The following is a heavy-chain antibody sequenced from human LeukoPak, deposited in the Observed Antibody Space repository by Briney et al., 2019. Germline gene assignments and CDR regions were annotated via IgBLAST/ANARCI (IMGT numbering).Heavy chain of an antibody. CDR1: GHIFTSHG. J-gene: IGHJ4*02. Sequence: GASVKVSSKASGHIFTSHGISWVRQAPGQGLEWMGWISTYDGNTNYAQKLQGRVTMTTDTSTSTAYMELRSLRSDDTAVYYCARDYSSGWPNFDYWGQGTLVTVSS. CDR2: ISTYDGNT. V-gene: IGHV1-18*01. CDR3: ARDYSSGWPNFDY. D-gene: IGHD6-19*01.